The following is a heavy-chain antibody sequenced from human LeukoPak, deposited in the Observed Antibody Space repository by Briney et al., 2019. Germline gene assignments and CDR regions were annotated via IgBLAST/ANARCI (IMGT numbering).Heavy chain of an antibody. D-gene: IGHD2-8*01. CDR1: GGSFSGYY. CDR3: ARCMVYANWFDP. V-gene: IGHV4-34*01. Sequence: SETLSLTCAVYGGSFSGYYWSWIRQPPGKGLEWIGEINHSGSTNYNPSLMSRVTISVDTSKNQFSLKLSSVTAADTAVYYCARCMVYANWFDPWGQGTLVTVSS. CDR2: INHSGST. J-gene: IGHJ5*02.